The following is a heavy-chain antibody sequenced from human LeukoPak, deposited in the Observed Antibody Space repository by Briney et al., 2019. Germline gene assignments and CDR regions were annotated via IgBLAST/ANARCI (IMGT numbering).Heavy chain of an antibody. V-gene: IGHV3-74*01. Sequence: GGSLSLSCAASGFTFSTYWMHWVRQAPGKGLVWVSRIKTDGSIATYGDSVKGRFTISRDNAKNTVYLQMNSLRAEDTALYHCARAKTGNWYFDLWGRGTLVTVSS. CDR2: IKTDGSIA. D-gene: IGHD3-10*01. J-gene: IGHJ2*01. CDR1: GFTFSTYW. CDR3: ARAKTGNWYFDL.